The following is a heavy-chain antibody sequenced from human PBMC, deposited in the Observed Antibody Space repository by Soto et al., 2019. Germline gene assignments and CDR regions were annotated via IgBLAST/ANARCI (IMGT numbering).Heavy chain of an antibody. V-gene: IGHV3-11*01. D-gene: IGHD3-22*01. CDR2: ISSSGSTI. CDR1: GFPFSNYI. J-gene: IGHJ3*02. CDR3: ATHTQTYYYDSSGSLRALDI. Sequence: GGSLRLSCAASGFPFSNYIMSWVRQAPGKGLEWVSYISSSGSTIYDAASVKGRFTISRDNAKNSLYLQMNSLRAEDTAVYYCATHTQTYYYDSSGSLRALDIWGQGTMVTVSS.